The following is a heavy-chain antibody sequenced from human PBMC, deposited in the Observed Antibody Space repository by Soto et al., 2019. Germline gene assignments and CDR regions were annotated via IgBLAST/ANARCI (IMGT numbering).Heavy chain of an antibody. CDR2: IYYSGSA. J-gene: IGHJ4*01. CDR1: GGSISSYY. Sequence: SETLSLTCTVSGGSISSYYWSWIRQPPGKGLEWIGCIYYSGSANYNPSLKSRVTMSVDTSKNLFSLKLSSVTAADTAVFYCARTSRGYDHNGYFDFWGHGTLVTVSS. CDR3: ARTSRGYDHNGYFDF. V-gene: IGHV4-59*08. D-gene: IGHD5-12*01.